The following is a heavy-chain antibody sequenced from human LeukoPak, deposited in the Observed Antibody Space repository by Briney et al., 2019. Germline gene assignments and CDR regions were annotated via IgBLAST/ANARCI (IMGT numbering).Heavy chain of an antibody. J-gene: IGHJ3*02. Sequence: PGGSLRLSCAGSGFTFGTYWMSWVRQAPGKGLEWVANIKQDGSEKYYVDSVKGRFTTSRDNAKNSLYLQMNSLRAEDTAVYYCARDVPAYGGNPDAFDIWGQGTMVTVSS. CDR3: ARDVPAYGGNPDAFDI. V-gene: IGHV3-7*01. CDR2: IKQDGSEK. CDR1: GFTFGTYW. D-gene: IGHD4-23*01.